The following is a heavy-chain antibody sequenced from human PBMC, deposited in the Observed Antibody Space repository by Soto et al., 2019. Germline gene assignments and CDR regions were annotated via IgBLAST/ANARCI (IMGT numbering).Heavy chain of an antibody. CDR1: GGSISSGGYY. Sequence: ASETLSLTCTVPGGSISSGGYYWSWIRQLPGKGLEWVGYIYYSGTTYYNPSLKSRATISVDTSQNQLSLKLKSVTAADTAVYYCARLARFRSSYYGVDVWGQGTTVTVSS. D-gene: IGHD3-3*01. V-gene: IGHV4-31*03. CDR3: ARLARFRSSYYGVDV. CDR2: IYYSGTT. J-gene: IGHJ6*02.